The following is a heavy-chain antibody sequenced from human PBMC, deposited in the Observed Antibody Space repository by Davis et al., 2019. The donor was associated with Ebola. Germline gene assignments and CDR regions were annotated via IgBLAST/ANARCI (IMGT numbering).Heavy chain of an antibody. Sequence: MPSETLSLTCAVSGGSISSSNWWSWVRQPPGKGLEWIGEIYHSGSTNYNPSLKSRVTISVDKSKNQFSLKLSSVTAADTAVYYCASGSQPPNNYFDYWGQGTLVTVSS. CDR2: IYHSGST. D-gene: IGHD2-8*01. CDR3: ASGSQPPNNYFDY. V-gene: IGHV4-4*02. CDR1: GGSISSSNW. J-gene: IGHJ4*02.